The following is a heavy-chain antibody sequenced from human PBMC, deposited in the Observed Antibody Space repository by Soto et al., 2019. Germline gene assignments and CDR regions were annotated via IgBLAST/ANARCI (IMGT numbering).Heavy chain of an antibody. CDR3: ARDVRGGYSYVPRFPSPSWFDP. Sequence: NPSETLSLTCTVSGGSISSGGYYWSWIRQHPGEGLEWIGYIYYSGSTYYNPSLKSRVTISVDTSKNQFSLKLSSVTAADTAVYYCARDVRGGYSYVPRFPSPSWFDPWGQGTLVTVSS. D-gene: IGHD5-18*01. V-gene: IGHV4-31*03. CDR2: IYYSGST. J-gene: IGHJ5*02. CDR1: GGSISSGGYY.